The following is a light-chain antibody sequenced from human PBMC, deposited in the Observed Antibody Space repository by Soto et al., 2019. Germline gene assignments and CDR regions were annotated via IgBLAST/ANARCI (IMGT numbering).Light chain of an antibody. CDR3: QQYGSLPIT. CDR1: QSVSSN. V-gene: IGKV3-20*01. J-gene: IGKJ5*01. CDR2: RAS. Sequence: EIVLTQSPGTLSLSPGERATLSCRASQSVSSNLAWYQQKPGQAPRLLIQRASTRATGIPARFSGSGSGTDFTLTISRLEPEDFAVYYCQQYGSLPITFGQGTRREIK.